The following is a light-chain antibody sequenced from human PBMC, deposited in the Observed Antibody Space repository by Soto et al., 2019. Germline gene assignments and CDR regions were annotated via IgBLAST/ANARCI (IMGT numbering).Light chain of an antibody. CDR2: DAS. J-gene: IGKJ5*01. Sequence: IVLTQSPITLSLWPGETAVLSCRANQSISSSLSWYQQRPGQAPRLLIYDASNRAPGIPARFSGSGSGTVFTLTISSLEPEDFALYYCQQRSSWITFGQGTRLEIE. CDR3: QQRSSWIT. CDR1: QSISSS. V-gene: IGKV3-11*01.